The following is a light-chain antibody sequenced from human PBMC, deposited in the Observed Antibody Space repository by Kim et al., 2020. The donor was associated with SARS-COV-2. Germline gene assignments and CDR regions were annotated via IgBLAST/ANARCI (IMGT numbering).Light chain of an antibody. V-gene: IGLV1-47*01. Sequence: GQRFPISCSGSSSNIGSNYVYWYHHLPGTAPKLLIFRNNRRPSGVPDRFSGSTSGTSASLAISGLRSEDEADYYCAAWDDNLSGWVFGGGTQLTVL. CDR2: RNN. CDR3: AAWDDNLSGWV. CDR1: SSNIGSNY. J-gene: IGLJ3*02.